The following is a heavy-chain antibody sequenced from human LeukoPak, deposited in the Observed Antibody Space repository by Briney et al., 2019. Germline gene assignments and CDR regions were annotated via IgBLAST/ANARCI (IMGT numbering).Heavy chain of an antibody. V-gene: IGHV3-21*01. CDR2: ISSSSSYI. CDR1: GFTFSSYS. J-gene: IGHJ4*02. Sequence: GGSLRLSCAASGFTFSSYSMNWVRQAPGKGLEWVSSISSSSSYIYYADSVKGRFTISRDNAKNSLYLQMNSLRAEDTAVYYCARATYYYGSGSYYGLKGLLGFDYWGQGTLVTVSS. CDR3: ARATYYYGSGSYYGLKGLLGFDY. D-gene: IGHD3-10*01.